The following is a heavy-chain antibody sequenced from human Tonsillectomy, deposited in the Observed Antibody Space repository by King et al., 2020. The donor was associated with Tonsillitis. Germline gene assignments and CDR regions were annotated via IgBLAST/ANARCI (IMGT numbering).Heavy chain of an antibody. J-gene: IGHJ4*02. CDR3: AGDPVAGSGYASFDY. V-gene: IGHV3-48*01. CDR1: GFAFSFYS. CDR2: ISSSSSTI. D-gene: IGHD3-10*01. Sequence: VQLVESGGGLVQPGGSLRLSCAASGFAFSFYSMNWVRQAPGKGLEWVSYISSSSSTIYYADSVKGRFTISRDNAKNSLYLQMNSLRAEDTAVYYCAGDPVAGSGYASFDYWGQGTLVTVSS.